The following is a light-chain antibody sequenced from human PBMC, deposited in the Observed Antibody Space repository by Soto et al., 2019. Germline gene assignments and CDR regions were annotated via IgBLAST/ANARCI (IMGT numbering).Light chain of an antibody. CDR3: ATWDDSLSGYVV. CDR2: RDN. Sequence: QSVLSQPPSASGTPGQRVTISCSGSSSNIGSNYVYWYQQLPRTAPKLLISRDNRRPSGVPARFSGSKSGTSASLAISGLRSDDEADYYCATWDDSLSGYVVFGGGTQLTVL. V-gene: IGLV1-47*01. CDR1: SSNIGSNY. J-gene: IGLJ7*01.